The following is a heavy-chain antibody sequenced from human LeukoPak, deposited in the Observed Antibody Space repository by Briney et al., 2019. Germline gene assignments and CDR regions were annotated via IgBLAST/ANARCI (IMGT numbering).Heavy chain of an antibody. CDR1: GYTFTSYG. D-gene: IGHD3-10*01. Sequence: ASVKVSCKASGYTFTSYGISWVRQAPGQGLEWMGWISAYNGNTNYAQKLQGRVTMTTDTSTSTAYMELRSLRSDDTAVYYCARQGRAVYYYGSGEPIDYWGQGTLVTVFS. V-gene: IGHV1-18*01. CDR2: ISAYNGNT. CDR3: ARQGRAVYYYGSGEPIDY. J-gene: IGHJ4*02.